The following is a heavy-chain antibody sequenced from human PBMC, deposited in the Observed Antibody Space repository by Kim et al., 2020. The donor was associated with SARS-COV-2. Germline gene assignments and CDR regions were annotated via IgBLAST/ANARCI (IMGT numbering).Heavy chain of an antibody. CDR3: ARDLSSDYAFDY. CDR1: GGSISSGGYY. J-gene: IGHJ4*02. Sequence: SETLSLTCTVSGGSISSGGYYWSWIRQHPGKGLEWIGYIYYSGSTYYNPSLKSRVTISVDTSKNQFSLKLSSVTAADTAVYYCARDLSSDYAFDYWGQGTLVTVSS. CDR2: IYYSGST. D-gene: IGHD4-17*01. V-gene: IGHV4-31*03.